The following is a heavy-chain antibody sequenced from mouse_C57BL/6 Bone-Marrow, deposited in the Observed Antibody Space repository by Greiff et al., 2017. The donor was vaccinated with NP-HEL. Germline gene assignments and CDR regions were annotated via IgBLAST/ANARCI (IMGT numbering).Heavy chain of an antibody. V-gene: IGHV1-26*01. CDR1: GYTFTDYY. CDR2: INPNNGGT. CDR3: ARRKLWLRRGPHYYAMDY. Sequence: EVQLQQSGPELVKPGASVKISCKASGYTFTDYYMNWVKQSHGKSLEWIGDINPNNGGTSYNQKFKGKATLTVDKSSSTAYMELRSLTSEDSAVYYCARRKLWLRRGPHYYAMDYWGQGTSVTVSS. J-gene: IGHJ4*01. D-gene: IGHD2-2*01.